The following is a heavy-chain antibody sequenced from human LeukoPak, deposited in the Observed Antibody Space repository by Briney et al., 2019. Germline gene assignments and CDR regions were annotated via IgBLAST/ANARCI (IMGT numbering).Heavy chain of an antibody. J-gene: IGHJ4*02. CDR3: ARHDGYSYGTAFDY. Sequence: GESLKISCKGSGYRFTSHWITWVRQMPGEGLEWMGRMDPSDSYTNYSPSVQAHVTMSADRSISTAYLQWSSLKASDTGMYYCARHDGYSYGTAFDYWGQGTLVIVPS. D-gene: IGHD5-18*01. V-gene: IGHV5-10-1*01. CDR2: MDPSDSYT. CDR1: GYRFTSHW.